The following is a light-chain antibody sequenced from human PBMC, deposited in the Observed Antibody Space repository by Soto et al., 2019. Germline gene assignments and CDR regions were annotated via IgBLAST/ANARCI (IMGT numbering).Light chain of an antibody. Sequence: EIVMTQSPATLSVSPGERATLSRRASQSVGHNLAWYRQKSGQAPRLLIYGASTRATGIPARFSGSGSGTEFTLTIDSLQSDDFAVYLCQQYRNWPLTFGGGTKVEIK. CDR2: GAS. CDR1: QSVGHN. J-gene: IGKJ4*01. CDR3: QQYRNWPLT. V-gene: IGKV3-15*01.